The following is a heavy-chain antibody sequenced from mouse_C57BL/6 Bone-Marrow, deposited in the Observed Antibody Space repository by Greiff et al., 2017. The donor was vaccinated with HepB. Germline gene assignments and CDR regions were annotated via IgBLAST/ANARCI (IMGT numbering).Heavy chain of an antibody. CDR1: GFSLTSYA. J-gene: IGHJ4*01. CDR2: IWTGGGT. V-gene: IGHV2-9-1*01. Sequence: VQLQQSGPGLVAPSQSLSITCTVSGFSLTSYAISWVRQPPGKGLEWLGVIWTGGGTNYNSALKSRLSISKDNSKSQVFLKMNSLQTDDTARYYCASYGSSYRGYAMDYWGQGTSVTVSS. D-gene: IGHD1-1*01. CDR3: ASYGSSYRGYAMDY.